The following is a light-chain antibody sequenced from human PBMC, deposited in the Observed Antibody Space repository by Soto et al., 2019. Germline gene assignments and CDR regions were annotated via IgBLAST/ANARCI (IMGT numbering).Light chain of an antibody. Sequence: EIVLTQSPGTLSLSPGDRATLSCRASQSVRSNYLAWYRQTPGQAPRLLIYGASNRATGIGDRFSGSGSGTDFTLVISRLEPEDFALYYCQQYGSSPWPFGQGTKVEIK. V-gene: IGKV3-20*01. CDR1: QSVRSNY. CDR3: QQYGSSPWP. CDR2: GAS. J-gene: IGKJ1*01.